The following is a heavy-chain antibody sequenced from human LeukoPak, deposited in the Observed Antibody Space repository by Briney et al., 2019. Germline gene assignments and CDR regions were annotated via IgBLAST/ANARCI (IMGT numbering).Heavy chain of an antibody. CDR3: ARVGAARRNYYYMDV. CDR2: IYYSGST. J-gene: IGHJ6*03. CDR1: GGSISSSSYY. V-gene: IGHV4-39*07. D-gene: IGHD6-6*01. Sequence: PSEALSLTCTVSGGSISSSSYYWGWIRQPPGKGLEWIGSIYYSGSTYYNPSLKSRVTISVDTSKNQFSLKLSSVTAADTAVYYCARVGAARRNYYYMDVWGKGTTVTVSS.